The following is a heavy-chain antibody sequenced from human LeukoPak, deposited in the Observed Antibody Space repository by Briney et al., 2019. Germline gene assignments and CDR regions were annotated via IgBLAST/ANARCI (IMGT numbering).Heavy chain of an antibody. CDR3: AKDQAGY. CDR1: GFTFSDYG. CDR2: IRFDGTEK. Sequence: PGGSLRLSCAASGFTFSDYGMHWVRQAAGKGLEWVAFIRFDGTEKYYADSVKGRFTVSRDNSQNTLHLQMNSLRIEDTAFYYCAKDQAGYWGQGTLVTVSS. V-gene: IGHV3-30*02. J-gene: IGHJ4*02.